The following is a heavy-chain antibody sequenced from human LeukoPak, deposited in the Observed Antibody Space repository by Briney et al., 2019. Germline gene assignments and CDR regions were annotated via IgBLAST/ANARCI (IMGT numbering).Heavy chain of an antibody. V-gene: IGHV1-18*01. CDR2: ISAYNGNT. CDR1: GYTFTSYG. J-gene: IGHJ6*02. D-gene: IGHD6-19*01. CDR3: ARDTAVAGTGYGMDV. Sequence: APVKVSCKASGYTFTSYGISWVRQAPGQGLEWMGWISAYNGNTNYAQKLQGRVTMTTDTSTSTAYMELRSLRSDDTAVYYCARDTAVAGTGYGMDVWGQGTTVTVSS.